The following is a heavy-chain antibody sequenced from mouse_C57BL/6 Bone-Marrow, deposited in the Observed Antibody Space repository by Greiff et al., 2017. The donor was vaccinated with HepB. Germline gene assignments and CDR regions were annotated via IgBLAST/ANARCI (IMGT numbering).Heavy chain of an antibody. J-gene: IGHJ3*01. CDR1: GFTFSDYG. V-gene: IGHV5-17*01. CDR2: ISSGSSTI. CDR3: ARGYYYGSSPFAY. D-gene: IGHD1-1*01. Sequence: EVQGVESGGGLVKPGGSLKLSCAASGFTFSDYGMHWVRQAPEKGLEWVAYISSGSSTIYYADTVKGRFTISRDNAKNTLFLKMTRLRSEDTAMYYCARGYYYGSSPFAYWGQGTLVTVSA.